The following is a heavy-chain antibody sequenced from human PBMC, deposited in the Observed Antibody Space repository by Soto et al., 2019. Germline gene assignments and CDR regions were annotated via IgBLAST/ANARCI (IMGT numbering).Heavy chain of an antibody. CDR1: GYSFTSYW. V-gene: IGHV5-51*01. Sequence: PGESLKISCKASGYSFTSYWIGWVRQMPGKGLECMGIIYPSDSDTRYSPSFQGQVTISVDESISTAYLQWSSLKASDTAMYYCVRATGASTNYFDYWGQGALVTVSS. CDR2: IYPSDSDT. D-gene: IGHD7-27*01. J-gene: IGHJ4*01. CDR3: VRATGASTNYFDY.